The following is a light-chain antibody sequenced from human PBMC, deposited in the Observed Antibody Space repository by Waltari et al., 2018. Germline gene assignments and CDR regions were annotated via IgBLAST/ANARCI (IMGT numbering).Light chain of an antibody. Sequence: QSVLTQPPSASGTPGQRVTISCSGSASNIGGNLVNWYQQLPGKAPKLLIYRSDLRPSGVPHRVSGSKSGTSASLAISGRQSEDEADYFCASWDDSMNGHWVFGGGTKVTVL. CDR3: ASWDDSMNGHWV. J-gene: IGLJ3*02. CDR1: ASNIGGNL. V-gene: IGLV1-44*01. CDR2: RSD.